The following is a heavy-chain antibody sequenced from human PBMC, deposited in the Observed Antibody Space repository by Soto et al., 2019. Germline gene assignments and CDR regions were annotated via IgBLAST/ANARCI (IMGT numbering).Heavy chain of an antibody. CDR2: ISGSGDTT. V-gene: IGHV3-23*01. CDR3: AKDMLQWLVVGHDAFDL. Sequence: EVQLLESGGGLVQPGGSLRLSCAASGFPFSTYAMSWVRQAPGKGLEWVSLISGSGDTTYYADSVKGRFTISRDNAKNTLYRQMNSLRAEDTAAYYCAKDMLQWLVVGHDAFDLWGQGTMVSVSS. CDR1: GFPFSTYA. D-gene: IGHD6-19*01. J-gene: IGHJ3*01.